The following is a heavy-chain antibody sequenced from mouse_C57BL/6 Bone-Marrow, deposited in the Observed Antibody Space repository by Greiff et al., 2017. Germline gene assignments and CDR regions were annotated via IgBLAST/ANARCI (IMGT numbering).Heavy chain of an antibody. J-gene: IGHJ1*03. CDR1: GYTFTSYW. CDR3: ARRGSSDDCYFDV. D-gene: IGHD2-4*01. Sequence: VQLQQPGAELVKPGASVKLSCKASGYTFTSYWMHWVKQRPGQGLEWIGMIHPNSGSTKYNEKFKGKATLTVDKSSSTAYMQLSSLTSEDAAVYYCARRGSSDDCYFDVWGTGTTVTVAS. V-gene: IGHV1-64*01. CDR2: IHPNSGST.